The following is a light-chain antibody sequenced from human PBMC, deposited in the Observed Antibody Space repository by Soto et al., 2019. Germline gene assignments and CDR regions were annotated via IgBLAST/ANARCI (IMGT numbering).Light chain of an antibody. V-gene: IGLV2-14*01. J-gene: IGLJ1*01. Sequence: QSVLTQPASVSGSPGQSITISCIGTSTDVGDSNHVSWYQHHPGKAPKLIIYEVSYRPSGVSNRFSGSKSAYTASLTISGLQAEDEADYYCNSQTTSGIRVFGTGTKLTVL. CDR2: EVS. CDR3: NSQTTSGIRV. CDR1: STDVGDSNH.